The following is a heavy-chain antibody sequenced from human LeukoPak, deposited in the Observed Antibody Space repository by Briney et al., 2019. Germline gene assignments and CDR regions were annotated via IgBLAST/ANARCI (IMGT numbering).Heavy chain of an antibody. CDR1: GSSISSSSYY. J-gene: IGHJ4*02. V-gene: IGHV4-39*07. Sequence: SETLSLTCTVSGSSISSSSYYWGWIRQPPGKGLEWIREIYHSGSTNYNPSLKSRVTISVDKSKNQFSLKLSSVTAADTAVYYCARDSSALDYWGQGTLVTVSS. CDR3: ARDSSALDY. D-gene: IGHD6-19*01. CDR2: IYHSGST.